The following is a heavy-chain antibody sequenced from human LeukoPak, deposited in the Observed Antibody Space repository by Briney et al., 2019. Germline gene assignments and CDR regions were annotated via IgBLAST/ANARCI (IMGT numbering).Heavy chain of an antibody. CDR3: AREPGIAVAGIDY. Sequence: GGSLRLSCAASGFTFSSYWMSWVRQAPGKGLEWVANIKQDGSEKYYVDSVKGRFTISRDNAKNSLYLQMNSLRAEDTAVYYCAREPGIAVAGIDYWGQGTLVTVSS. D-gene: IGHD6-19*01. CDR2: IKQDGSEK. J-gene: IGHJ4*02. CDR1: GFTFSSYW. V-gene: IGHV3-7*01.